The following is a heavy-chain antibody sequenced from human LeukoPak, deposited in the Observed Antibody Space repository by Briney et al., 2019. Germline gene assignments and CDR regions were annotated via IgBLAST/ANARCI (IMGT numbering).Heavy chain of an antibody. CDR3: ARLKEGIDY. D-gene: IGHD3-10*01. J-gene: IGHJ4*02. CDR1: GGSISGSSYF. CDR2: IYYSGNT. Sequence: SETLSLTCAVSGGSISGSSYFWGWIRQPPGKGLEWIGSIYYSGNTYYNPSLKSRVTISVDASKNQFSLKLSSVTAADTAVYYCARLKEGIDYWGQGTLVTVSS. V-gene: IGHV4-39*01.